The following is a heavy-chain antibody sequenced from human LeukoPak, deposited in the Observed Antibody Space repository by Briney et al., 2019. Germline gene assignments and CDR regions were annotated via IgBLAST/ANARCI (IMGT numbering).Heavy chain of an antibody. D-gene: IGHD2-15*01. V-gene: IGHV1-18*01. J-gene: IGHJ5*02. Sequence: ASVKVSCKASGYTFTSYGISWVRQAPGQGLEWMGWISAYNGNTNYAQKLRGRVTLTTDTSTSTAYMELRSLGSDDTAVYYCVRDYFCSGGTCDDCFDPWGQGTLVTVSS. CDR1: GYTFTSYG. CDR2: ISAYNGNT. CDR3: VRDYFCSGGTCDDCFDP.